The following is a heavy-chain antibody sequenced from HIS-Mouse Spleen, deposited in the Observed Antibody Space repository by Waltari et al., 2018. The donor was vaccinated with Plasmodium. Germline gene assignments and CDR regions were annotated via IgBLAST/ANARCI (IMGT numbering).Heavy chain of an antibody. CDR1: GLTFRNAW. D-gene: IGHD2-15*01. CDR3: TTPGQVGY. J-gene: IGHJ4*02. V-gene: IGHV3-15*01. Sequence: EVQLVESGGGLVKPGGSLRLSCAASGLTFRNAWMSWVRQATGKGLWWVCRIKRKTDRGTTDYAAPVKGRFTISRDDSRNTLYLQMNSLKTEDTAVYYCTTPGQVGYWGQGTLVTVSS. CDR2: IKRKTDRGTT.